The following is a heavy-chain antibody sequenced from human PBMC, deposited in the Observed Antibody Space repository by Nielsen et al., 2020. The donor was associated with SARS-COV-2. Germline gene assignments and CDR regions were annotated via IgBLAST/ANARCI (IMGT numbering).Heavy chain of an antibody. CDR3: ARRYYYYGMDV. J-gene: IGHJ6*02. CDR1: GGSFSGYY. CDR2: INHSGST. Sequence: SETLSLTCAVYGGSFSGYYWSWIRQPPGKGLEWIGEINHSGSTNYNPSLKSRVTISVDTSKNQFSLKLSSVTAADTAVYYCARRYYYYGMDVWGQGTTVTVSS. V-gene: IGHV4-34*01.